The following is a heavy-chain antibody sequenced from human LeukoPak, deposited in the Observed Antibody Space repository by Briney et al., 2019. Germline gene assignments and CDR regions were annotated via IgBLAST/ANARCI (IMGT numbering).Heavy chain of an antibody. CDR1: GFTFSSYS. J-gene: IGHJ5*02. D-gene: IGHD1-26*01. Sequence: GSLRLSCAASGFTFSSYSMNWVRQAPGKGLEWVSYISSSSSTIYYADSVKGRFTISRDNAKNSLYLQMNSLRAEDTAVYYCARDWEGIRFDPWGQGTLVTVSS. CDR2: ISSSSSTI. V-gene: IGHV3-48*04. CDR3: ARDWEGIRFDP.